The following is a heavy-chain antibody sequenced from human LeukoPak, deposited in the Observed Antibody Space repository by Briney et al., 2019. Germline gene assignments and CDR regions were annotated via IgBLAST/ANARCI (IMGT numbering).Heavy chain of an antibody. Sequence: SQTLSLTCAVSAYSISSAYSWGWIRQPPGKGLEWIGSIYRSGSTDYNPSLKSRDNISVETSKNQFSLKLRSVTAADTAVYYCARDQAYCGGECYFYLWGQGTLVTVSS. CDR1: AYSISSAYS. J-gene: IGHJ4*02. D-gene: IGHD2-21*01. CDR2: IYRSGST. CDR3: ARDQAYCGGECYFYL. V-gene: IGHV4-38-2*02.